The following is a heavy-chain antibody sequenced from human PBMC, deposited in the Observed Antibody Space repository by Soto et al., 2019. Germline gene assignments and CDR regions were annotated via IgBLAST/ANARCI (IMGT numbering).Heavy chain of an antibody. V-gene: IGHV3-30*03. J-gene: IGHJ4*02. CDR2: ISNDGSAK. D-gene: IGHD3-10*01. CDR1: GFPFTSYG. Sequence: QVQLVESGGGVIQPGSSLRLSCAPSGFPFTSYGMHWATEGQDKGLEWVAIISNDGSAKYYADSGKGRFTISRDNAKNTLYLQMNSLRPEDTALYYCVGGQYYFDYRGQGTLVIVSS. CDR3: VGGQYYFDY.